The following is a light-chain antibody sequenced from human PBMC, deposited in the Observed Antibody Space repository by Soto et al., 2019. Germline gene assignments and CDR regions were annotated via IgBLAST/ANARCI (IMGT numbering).Light chain of an antibody. CDR2: KAY. Sequence: DIQMTQSPSTLSASVGDRVTITCRGSQSISSWLAWYQQKPGKAHNLLIYKAYSLESGVQSRFSGSGSGTEFTLTIRSLQPDDFATYYCKQYNSYSGTVGQGTKVDIK. CDR1: QSISSW. J-gene: IGKJ1*01. V-gene: IGKV1-5*03. CDR3: KQYNSYSGT.